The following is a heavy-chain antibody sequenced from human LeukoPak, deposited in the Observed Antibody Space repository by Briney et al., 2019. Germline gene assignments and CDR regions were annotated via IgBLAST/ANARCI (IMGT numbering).Heavy chain of an antibody. D-gene: IGHD2-15*01. CDR1: GGSISSYY. CDR2: IYYSGST. Sequence: SETLSLTCTVSGGSISSYYWSWIRQPPGKGLEWIGYIYYSGSTNYNPSLKSRVTISVDTSKNQFSLKLSSVTAADTAVYYCARETYCSGGSCNDAFDIWGQGTMVTVSS. J-gene: IGHJ3*02. CDR3: ARETYCSGGSCNDAFDI. V-gene: IGHV4-59*01.